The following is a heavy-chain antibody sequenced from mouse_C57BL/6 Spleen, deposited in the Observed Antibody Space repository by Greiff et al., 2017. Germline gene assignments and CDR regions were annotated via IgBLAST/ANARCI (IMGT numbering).Heavy chain of an antibody. CDR1: GYTFTDYN. Sequence: EVQLQQSGPELVKPGASVKIPCKASGYTFTDYNMDWVKQSHGKSLEWIGDINPNNGGTIYNQKFKGKATLTVDKSSSTAYMELRSLTSEDTAVYYCASRRANWDYFDYWGQGTTLTVSS. CDR3: ASRRANWDYFDY. V-gene: IGHV1-18*01. D-gene: IGHD4-1*01. CDR2: INPNNGGT. J-gene: IGHJ2*01.